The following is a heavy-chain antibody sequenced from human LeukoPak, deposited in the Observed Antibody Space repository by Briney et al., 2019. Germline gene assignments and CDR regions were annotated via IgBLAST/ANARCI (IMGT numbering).Heavy chain of an antibody. Sequence: PGGSLRLSCAASGFTFSISAMTWVRQAPGKGLEWVSAISAGGGTTNYADSVKGRFTISRDNSKNTLYLHMDSLRAEDTAVYYCAKGSTGWSKFYFDYWGQGTLVTVSS. CDR2: ISAGGGTT. J-gene: IGHJ4*02. CDR1: GFTFSISA. V-gene: IGHV3-23*01. D-gene: IGHD2-15*01. CDR3: AKGSTGWSKFYFDY.